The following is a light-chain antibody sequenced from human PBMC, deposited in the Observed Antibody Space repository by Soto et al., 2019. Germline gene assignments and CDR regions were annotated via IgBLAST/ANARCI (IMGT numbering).Light chain of an antibody. CDR1: SSDVGGYNY. CDR3: SSYTSTSSLGV. CDR2: EVS. J-gene: IGLJ1*01. V-gene: IGLV2-14*03. Sequence: QSVLTQPASVSGSPGQWITISCTGTSSDVGGYNYVPWYQQHPGKAPKLMIYEVSNRPSGVSNRFSGSKSGNTASLTISGLQAEDEADYYCSSYTSTSSLGVFGTGTKVTVL.